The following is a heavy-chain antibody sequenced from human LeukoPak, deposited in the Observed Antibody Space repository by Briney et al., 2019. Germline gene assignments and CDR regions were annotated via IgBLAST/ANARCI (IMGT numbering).Heavy chain of an antibody. V-gene: IGHV4-34*01. CDR3: ARERESPPYYYDSSGYDAFDI. CDR2: INHSGST. D-gene: IGHD3-22*01. J-gene: IGHJ3*02. CDR1: GGSFSGYY. Sequence: SETLSLTCAVYGGSFSGYYWSWIRQPPGKGLEWIGEINHSGSTNYNPSLKSRVTISVDTSKNQFSLKLSSVTAADTAVYYCARERESPPYYYDSSGYDAFDIWGQGTMVTVSS.